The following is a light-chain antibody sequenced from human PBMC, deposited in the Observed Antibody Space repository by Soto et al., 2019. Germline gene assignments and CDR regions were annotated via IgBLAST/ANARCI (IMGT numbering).Light chain of an antibody. CDR3: QQRDYWPIA. Sequence: EVVLTQSPAPLSLSPGERATLSCRASQSVRNYLAWYEQKPGQAPRLLIYDASNRAAGIPARFSGSGSGTDFTLNISSLEPEDFAVYYCQQRDYWPIAFGKGTRLE. J-gene: IGKJ5*01. V-gene: IGKV3-11*01. CDR1: QSVRNY. CDR2: DAS.